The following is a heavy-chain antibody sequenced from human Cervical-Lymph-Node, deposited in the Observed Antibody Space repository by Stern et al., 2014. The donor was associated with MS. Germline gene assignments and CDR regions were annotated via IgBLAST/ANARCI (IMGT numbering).Heavy chain of an antibody. Sequence: VQLVESGAEVKKPGESLKISCKGSGYIFTNYWIAWVRQMPGKGLERMGIIYPGDSQTRYSPSFQGQVTISADKSISTAYLQWSSLKASDTAMYYCARGTVVTAPDNWGQGTLVTVSS. CDR2: IYPGDSQT. V-gene: IGHV5-51*01. CDR3: ARGTVVTAPDN. CDR1: GYIFTNYW. D-gene: IGHD2-21*02. J-gene: IGHJ4*02.